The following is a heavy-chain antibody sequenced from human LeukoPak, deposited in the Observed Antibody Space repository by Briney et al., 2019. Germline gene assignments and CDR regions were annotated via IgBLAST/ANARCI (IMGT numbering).Heavy chain of an antibody. CDR2: ISAYNGNT. CDR3: ARDKMVRGVSEDYYYYGMDV. Sequence: GASVKVSCKASGYTFTSYGISWVRQAPGQGLEWMGWISAYNGNTNYAQKLQGRVTMTTDTSTSTAYMELRSLRSDDTAVYYCARDKMVRGVSEDYYYYGMDVWGQGTTVTVSS. CDR1: GYTFTSYG. V-gene: IGHV1-18*01. D-gene: IGHD3-10*01. J-gene: IGHJ6*02.